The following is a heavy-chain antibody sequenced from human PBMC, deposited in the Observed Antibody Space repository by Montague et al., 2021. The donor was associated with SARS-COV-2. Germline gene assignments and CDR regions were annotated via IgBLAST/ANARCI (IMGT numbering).Heavy chain of an antibody. V-gene: IGHV4-34*01. CDR3: ARWDPQTLTLIGLRGKSASDY. Sequence: SETLSLICAVYGGSFSDYYWTWIRQSPGKGLEWIAEINHSGTTNYNFNTSLRSRVTISVDTSKSQFSLKLSSVTAADTGVYYCARWDPQTLTLIGLRGKSASDYWGQGTLVTVSS. CDR2: INHSGTT. J-gene: IGHJ4*02. D-gene: IGHD4-23*01. CDR1: GGSFSDYY.